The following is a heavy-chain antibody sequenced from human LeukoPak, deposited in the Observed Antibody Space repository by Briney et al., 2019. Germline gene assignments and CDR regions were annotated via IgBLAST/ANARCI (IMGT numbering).Heavy chain of an antibody. J-gene: IGHJ6*02. V-gene: IGHV4-59*01. Sequence: PSETLSLSCTVSGGSIRSYYWSWIRQPPGKGLEGIGYIYYSGSTNYTPSLKSRVTISVDTSKNQFSLKLSSVTAADTAVYYCARGFEGSQLLWRNYYYYGMDVWGQGTTVTVSS. CDR3: ARGFEGSQLLWRNYYYYGMDV. CDR2: IYYSGST. D-gene: IGHD2-2*01. CDR1: GGSIRSYY.